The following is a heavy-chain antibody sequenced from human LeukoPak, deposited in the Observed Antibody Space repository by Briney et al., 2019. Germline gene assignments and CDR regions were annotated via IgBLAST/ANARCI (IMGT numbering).Heavy chain of an antibody. CDR1: GFTFSSYA. J-gene: IGHJ4*02. Sequence: GGSLRLSCAASGFTFSSYAMSWVRQAPGKGLEWVSGLSGSGGSTHYADSVKGRFTISSDTSKNTLYLQMNSLRAEDTAVYYCTRGETNPFDYWGQGTLVTVSS. CDR3: TRGETNPFDY. CDR2: LSGSGGST. V-gene: IGHV3-23*01.